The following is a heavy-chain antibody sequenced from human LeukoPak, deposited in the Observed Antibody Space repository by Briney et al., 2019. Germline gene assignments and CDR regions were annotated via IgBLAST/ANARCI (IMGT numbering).Heavy chain of an antibody. Sequence: GGSLRLSCAVSGFTLTTYGMHWVRQAPGKGLEGVAYVTYDGSNQYYVDSVRGRFTISRDTSKNTLYLQMNSLRPEDTALYYSAKDEGPRCLYGDCPFAYRGQGTRLTAPS. CDR3: AKDEGPRCLYGDCPFAY. CDR1: GFTLTTYG. V-gene: IGHV3-30*02. CDR2: VTYDGSNQ. J-gene: IGHJ4*01. D-gene: IGHD2-21*01.